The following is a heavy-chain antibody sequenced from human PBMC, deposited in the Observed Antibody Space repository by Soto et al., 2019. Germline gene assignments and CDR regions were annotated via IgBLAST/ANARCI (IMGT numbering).Heavy chain of an antibody. V-gene: IGHV3-21*01. CDR2: ISSSRTYI. CDR1: GFTLINYT. Sequence: EVQLVESGGGLVKPGGSLRLSCVASGFTLINYTMNWVRQAPGKGLEWVSSISSSRTYIYYADSVRGRFTISTDNAKNSLHLQINSLRADDSAFYYCARDKKVPYTANFYYYYGMDVWGHGTTVTVSS. J-gene: IGHJ6*02. D-gene: IGHD3-16*01. CDR3: ARDKKVPYTANFYYYYGMDV.